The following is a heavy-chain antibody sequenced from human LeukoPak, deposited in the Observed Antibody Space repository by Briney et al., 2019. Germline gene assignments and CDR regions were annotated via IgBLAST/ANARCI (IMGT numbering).Heavy chain of an antibody. Sequence: GGSVKVSCKASGYTFTSYDLIWVRQASGQGLEWMGWMNPNSGNTGYAQKFQGRVTMTRNTSISTAYMELSSLRSEDTAVYYCATHAAVVAATRTHYFYYGMDVWGQGTTVTVSS. V-gene: IGHV1-8*01. J-gene: IGHJ6*02. CDR1: GYTFTSYD. CDR2: MNPNSGNT. CDR3: ATHAAVVAATRTHYFYYGMDV. D-gene: IGHD2-15*01.